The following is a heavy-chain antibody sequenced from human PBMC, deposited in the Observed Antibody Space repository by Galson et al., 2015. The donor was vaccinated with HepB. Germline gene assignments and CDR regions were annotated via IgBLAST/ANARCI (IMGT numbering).Heavy chain of an antibody. V-gene: IGHV1-46*03. CDR2: INPSGGST. J-gene: IGHJ4*02. Sequence: SVKVSCKASGYTFTSYYMHWVRQAPGQGLGWMGIINPSGGSTSYAQKFQGRVTMTRDTSTSTVYMELSSLRSEDAAVYYCARFIRNSSGWDYFDYWGQGTLVTVSS. CDR3: ARFIRNSSGWDYFDY. CDR1: GYTFTSYY. D-gene: IGHD6-19*01.